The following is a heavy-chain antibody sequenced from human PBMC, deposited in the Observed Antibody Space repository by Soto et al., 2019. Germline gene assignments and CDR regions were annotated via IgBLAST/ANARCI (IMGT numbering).Heavy chain of an antibody. CDR1: GFTFSSYA. D-gene: IGHD5-18*01. Sequence: GGSLRLSCAASGFTFSSYAMHWVRQAPGKGLEWVAVISYDGSNKYYADSVKGRFTISRDNSKNTLYLQMNSLRAEDTAVYYCARDRSYTAMVYDWFDPWGQGTLVTVSS. CDR2: ISYDGSNK. J-gene: IGHJ5*02. CDR3: ARDRSYTAMVYDWFDP. V-gene: IGHV3-30-3*01.